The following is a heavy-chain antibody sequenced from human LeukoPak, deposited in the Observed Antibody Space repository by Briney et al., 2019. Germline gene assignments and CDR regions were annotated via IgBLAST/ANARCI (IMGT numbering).Heavy chain of an antibody. J-gene: IGHJ4*02. CDR3: AKTLSRHDYGDYVY. D-gene: IGHD4-17*01. Sequence: GGSLRLSCAASGFTFSSYAMSWVRQAPGKGLEWVSAISGSGGSTYYADSVKGRFTISRDNSKNTLYLQMNSLRAEDTAVYYCAKTLSRHDYGDYVYWGQGTLVTVSS. CDR1: GFTFSSYA. CDR2: ISGSGGST. V-gene: IGHV3-23*01.